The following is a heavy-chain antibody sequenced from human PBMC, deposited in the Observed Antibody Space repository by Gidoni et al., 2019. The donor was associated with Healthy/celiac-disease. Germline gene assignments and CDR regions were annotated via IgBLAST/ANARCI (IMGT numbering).Heavy chain of an antibody. CDR3: AKAAAVAGNSDY. D-gene: IGHD6-19*01. CDR2: ISYDGSNK. Sequence: QVQLVESGGGVVQPGRSLRLSCAASGFTFSSYGMHWVRQAPGKGLEWVAVISYDGSNKYYADSVKGRFTISRDNSKNTLYLQMNSLRAEDTAVYYCAKAAAVAGNSDYWGQGTLVTVSS. V-gene: IGHV3-30*18. CDR1: GFTFSSYG. J-gene: IGHJ4*02.